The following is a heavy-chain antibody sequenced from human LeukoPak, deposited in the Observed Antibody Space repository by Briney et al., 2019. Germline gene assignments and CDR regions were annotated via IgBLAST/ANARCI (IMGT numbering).Heavy chain of an antibody. Sequence: GSLRLSCAASGFTFSDYYWSWIRQPPGKGLEWIGEINHSGSTNYNPSLKSRVTISVDTSKNQFSLKLSSVTAADTAVYYCARRARFSGSYGYFDYWGQGTLVTVSS. J-gene: IGHJ4*02. CDR1: GFTFSDYY. D-gene: IGHD1-26*01. CDR2: INHSGST. CDR3: ARRARFSGSYGYFDY. V-gene: IGHV4-34*01.